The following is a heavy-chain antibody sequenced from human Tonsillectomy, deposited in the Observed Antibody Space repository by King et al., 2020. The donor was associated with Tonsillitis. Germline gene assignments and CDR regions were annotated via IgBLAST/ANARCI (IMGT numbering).Heavy chain of an antibody. V-gene: IGHV3-11*06. D-gene: IGHD3-22*01. CDR1: GFTLSDYY. CDR3: ARGAPEHYDTRGYYPDPYYYYGMDV. Sequence: VQLVESGGGLVKPGGSLRLSCAASGFTLSDYYMSWIRLAPGKGLEWLSYISSSSSYTNYADSVKGRFTISRDNAKNSLYLQMNSLRAEDTAVYYCARGAPEHYDTRGYYPDPYYYYGMDVWGQGTAVTVSS. J-gene: IGHJ6*02. CDR2: ISSSSSYT.